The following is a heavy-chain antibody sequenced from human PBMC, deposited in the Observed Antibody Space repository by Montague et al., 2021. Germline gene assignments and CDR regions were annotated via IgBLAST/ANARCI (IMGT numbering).Heavy chain of an antibody. Sequence: SLRLSCAASGITFDYYWMSLVRQAPGKGLEWVANINEDGSEKNYVDSVRGRFSISRDNTKNSLYLQMNSLRVESTAVYYCARDRAAAGSWGHGTLVIVSS. CDR1: GITFDYYW. CDR2: INEDGSEK. CDR3: ARDRAAAGS. D-gene: IGHD6-13*01. J-gene: IGHJ5*01. V-gene: IGHV3-7*01.